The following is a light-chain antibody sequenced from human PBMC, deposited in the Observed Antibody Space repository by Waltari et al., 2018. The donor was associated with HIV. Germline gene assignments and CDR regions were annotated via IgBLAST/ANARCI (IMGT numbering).Light chain of an antibody. CDR2: GAS. CDR1: QTISSMS. J-gene: IGKJ1*01. V-gene: IGKV3-20*01. Sequence: EIVLTQSPRTLSLSPGERATLSCRASQTISSMSLAWYQQKPGQAPRLVISGASYRATGFPDRFRGSGSGTDFTLTIHRLEPEDFAVYYWQQYGTFPRTFGQGTKVEIK. CDR3: QQYGTFPRT.